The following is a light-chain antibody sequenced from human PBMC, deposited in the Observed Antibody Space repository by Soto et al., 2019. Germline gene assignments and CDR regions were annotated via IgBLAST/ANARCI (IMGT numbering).Light chain of an antibody. CDR1: QTLGNY. J-gene: IGKJ2*01. CDR2: EAS. CDR3: KQRSNEYT. Sequence: IGLTQSPAPLSLSPGERAPLSCRASQTLGNYLAWYQQKPGQAPRLLIYEASNRANDIPARFSGSGSGTDFTLTISSLEAEDSAVYYCKQRSNEYTFGQGTKLQIK. V-gene: IGKV3-11*01.